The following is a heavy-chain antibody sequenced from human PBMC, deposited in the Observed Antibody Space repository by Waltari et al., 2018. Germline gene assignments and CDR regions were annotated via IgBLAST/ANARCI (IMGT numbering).Heavy chain of an antibody. CDR1: GFTFSSDA. CDR3: AKMGLGVLDY. Sequence: EVQLLESGGGLVQPGGSRRLSGAASGFTFSSDAMSWVRQAPGKGLEWVSAITGNGGFTYYADSVKGRFTISRDNSKNVLFLKMNSLRAEDTAVYYCAKMGLGVLDYWGQGTLVTVSS. V-gene: IGHV3-23*01. D-gene: IGHD1-26*01. CDR2: ITGNGGFT. J-gene: IGHJ4*02.